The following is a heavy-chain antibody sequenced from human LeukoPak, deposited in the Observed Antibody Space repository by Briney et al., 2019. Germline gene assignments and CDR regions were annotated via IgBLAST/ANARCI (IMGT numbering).Heavy chain of an antibody. Sequence: PSETLSLTCAVYGGSFSGYYWSWIRQPPGEGLEWIGEISHSGSTSYNPSLKSRVTISVDTSKNQFSLKLSSVTAADTAVYYCARSDGGGRFLEWSARLDYWGQGTLVIVSS. J-gene: IGHJ4*02. CDR2: ISHSGST. V-gene: IGHV4-34*01. CDR3: ARSDGGGRFLEWSARLDY. CDR1: GGSFSGYY. D-gene: IGHD3-3*01.